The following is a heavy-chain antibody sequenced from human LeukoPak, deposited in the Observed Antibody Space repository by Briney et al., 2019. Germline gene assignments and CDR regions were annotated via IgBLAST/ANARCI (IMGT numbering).Heavy chain of an antibody. Sequence: TSETLSLTCAVYGGSFSGYYWSWIRQPPGKGLEWIGEINRSGSTNYNPSLKSRVTISVDTSKNQFSLKLSSVTAADTAVYYCARGLRFLETYYFDYWGQGTLVTVSS. CDR2: INRSGST. V-gene: IGHV4-34*01. J-gene: IGHJ4*02. CDR3: ARGLRFLETYYFDY. CDR1: GGSFSGYY. D-gene: IGHD3-3*01.